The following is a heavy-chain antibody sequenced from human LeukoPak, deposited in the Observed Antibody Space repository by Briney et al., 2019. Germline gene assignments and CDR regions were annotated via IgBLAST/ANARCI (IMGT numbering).Heavy chain of an antibody. D-gene: IGHD4-17*01. CDR1: GYTFTGYY. CDR3: ARVDYGDYVADY. J-gene: IGHJ4*02. CDR2: INPNSGGT. V-gene: IGHV1-2*02. Sequence: ASVKVSCKASGYTFTGYYMHWVRQAPGQGLERMGWINPNSGGTNYAQKFQGRVTMTRDTSISTAYMELSRLRSDDTAVYYCARVDYGDYVADYWGQGTLVTVSS.